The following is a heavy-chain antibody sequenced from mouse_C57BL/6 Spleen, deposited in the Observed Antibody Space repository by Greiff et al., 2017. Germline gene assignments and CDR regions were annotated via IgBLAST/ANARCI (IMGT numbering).Heavy chain of an antibody. V-gene: IGHV1-19*01. CDR3: ARDYSYYFDY. J-gene: IGHJ2*01. CDR2: INPYNGGT. D-gene: IGHD2-13*01. CDR1: GYTFTDYY. Sequence: EVQLQQSGPVLVKPGASVKMSCKASGYTFTDYYMNWVQQSPGKSLEWIGVINPYNGGTNYNQTFKGQATLTVDKSSSTAYMELNSLTSEDSAVYYCARDYSYYFDYWGQGTTLTVSS.